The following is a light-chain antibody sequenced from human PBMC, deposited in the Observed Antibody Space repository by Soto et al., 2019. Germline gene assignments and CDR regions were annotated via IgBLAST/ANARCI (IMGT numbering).Light chain of an antibody. CDR1: SSNIGGNS. CDR2: DVN. V-gene: IGLV1-51*01. J-gene: IGLJ1*01. CDR3: GSWDSSLSAYV. Sequence: QSVLTPPPSVSAAPGQKVTISCSGSSSNIGGNSVSWYQQLPGTAPKLLIYDVNKRPSGIPDRFSGSKSGTSATLGITGFQTGDEADYYCGSWDSSLSAYVFGTGTKVTVL.